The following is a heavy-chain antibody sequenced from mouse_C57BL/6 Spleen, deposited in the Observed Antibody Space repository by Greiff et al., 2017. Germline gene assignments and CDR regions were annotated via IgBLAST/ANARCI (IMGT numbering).Heavy chain of an antibody. CDR2: IRNKANGYTT. CDR3: ARSPLYWYFDV. Sequence: EVKVEESGGGLVQPGGSLSISCAASGFTFTDYYMSWVRQPPGKALEWLGFIRNKANGYTTEYSASVKGRFTISRDNSQIILYLQMNALRAEDSATYYCARSPLYWYFDVWGTGTTVTVSS. V-gene: IGHV7-3*01. CDR1: GFTFTDYY. J-gene: IGHJ1*03. D-gene: IGHD6-1*01.